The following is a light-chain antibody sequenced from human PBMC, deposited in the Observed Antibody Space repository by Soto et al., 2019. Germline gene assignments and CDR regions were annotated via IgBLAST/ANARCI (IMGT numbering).Light chain of an antibody. J-gene: IGKJ1*01. CDR2: DAS. V-gene: IGKV1-5*01. CDR1: QSISSW. Sequence: DIQMTQSPSTLSASVGDRVTITCRASQSISSWLAWYQQKPGKAPKLMIYDASSLQSGVPATFSGSGSGTECTLTISSLQPDDFATYYCQQYNSYPCTFGQGTKVEIK. CDR3: QQYNSYPCT.